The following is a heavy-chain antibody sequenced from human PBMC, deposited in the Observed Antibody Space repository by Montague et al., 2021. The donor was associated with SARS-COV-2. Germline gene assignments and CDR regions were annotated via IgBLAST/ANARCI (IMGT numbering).Heavy chain of an antibody. Sequence: SETLSLTCTVSADSITNYYWTWIRQSPGKGLEWIGYITYRGSTTYNPSLKSRVTTSIDTSKNQFSLRLKSVTAADTAVYYCARAGMYLYFWGQGTLVTVSS. J-gene: IGHJ4*02. V-gene: IGHV4-59*13. CDR2: ITYRGST. CDR3: ARAGMYLYF. D-gene: IGHD2-8*01. CDR1: ADSITNYY.